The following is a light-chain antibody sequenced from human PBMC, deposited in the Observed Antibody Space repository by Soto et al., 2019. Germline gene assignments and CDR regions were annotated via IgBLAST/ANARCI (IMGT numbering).Light chain of an antibody. CDR2: EVS. CDR1: SSDVGDYNY. Sequence: QSALTQPPSASGSPGQSVTISCTSTSSDVGDYNYVSWYQQHPGKAPKLIIYEVSKRPSGVPDRFSGSKSGNTTSLTVSGVQAEDEADYYCTSYAGTNNPYVFGTGTKVTVL. J-gene: IGLJ1*01. V-gene: IGLV2-8*01. CDR3: TSYAGTNNPYV.